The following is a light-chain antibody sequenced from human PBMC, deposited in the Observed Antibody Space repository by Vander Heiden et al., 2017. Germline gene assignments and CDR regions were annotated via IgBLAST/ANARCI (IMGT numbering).Light chain of an antibody. CDR3: QQYYTTPLLT. Sequence: DIVMTHYPDSLAVSLGERATINCKSSQSVLYTANNKNYLAWYQQKPRQPPKLLIYWASTRESGVPDRFSGSGSGTDFTLTISSLQAEDVAVYYCQQYYTTPLLTFGGGTKVEIK. V-gene: IGKV4-1*01. CDR1: QSVLYTANNKNY. CDR2: WAS. J-gene: IGKJ4*01.